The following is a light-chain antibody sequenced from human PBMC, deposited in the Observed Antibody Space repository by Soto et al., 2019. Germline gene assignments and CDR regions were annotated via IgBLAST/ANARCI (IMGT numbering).Light chain of an antibody. CDR1: QSVLYNSNNKNH. CDR2: GAS. CDR3: QQYYSIPFT. Sequence: VMTQAPDSLAVSLGERATINCKSSQSVLYNSNNKNHLGWFQQKPGHPPKLLIYGASFRPSGVPDRFSGSGSGTDFTLTISSLQAEDVAVDYCQQYYSIPFTFGQGTKLEI. J-gene: IGKJ2*01. V-gene: IGKV4-1*01.